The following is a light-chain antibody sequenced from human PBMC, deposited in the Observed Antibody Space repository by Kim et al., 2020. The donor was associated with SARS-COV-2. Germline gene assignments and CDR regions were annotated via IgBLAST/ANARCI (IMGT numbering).Light chain of an antibody. V-gene: IGKV3-20*01. CDR2: DTS. J-gene: IGKJ5*01. CDR3: QQYGSSLLS. Sequence: EIVLTQSPGTLSLSPGERATLSCRASQSVNNNYVSWYQQRPGQAPRLLIFDTSRRATGIPDRFSGSGSGTDFTLTISRVESEDFAVYYCQQYGSSLLSFGQGTRLEIK. CDR1: QSVNNNY.